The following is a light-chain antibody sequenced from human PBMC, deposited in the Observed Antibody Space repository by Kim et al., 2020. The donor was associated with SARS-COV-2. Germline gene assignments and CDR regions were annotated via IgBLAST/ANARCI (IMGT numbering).Light chain of an antibody. Sequence: SYELTQPLSVSVALGQTARITCGGNNIGSKNVHWYQQKPGQAPVLVIYRDSPERFSGSNSGNTATLTISRAQAGDEADYYCQVWDSSTCLFDGGTQLTVL. J-gene: IGLJ3*02. CDR1: NIGSKN. CDR2: RDS. CDR3: QVWDSSTCL. V-gene: IGLV3-9*01.